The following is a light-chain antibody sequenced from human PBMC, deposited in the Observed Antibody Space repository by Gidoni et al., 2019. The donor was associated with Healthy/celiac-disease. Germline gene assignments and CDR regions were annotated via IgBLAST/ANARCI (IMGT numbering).Light chain of an antibody. CDR1: QSISSY. CDR3: RQSYSTPRT. Sequence: DNQMTQSPSSLSASVGDRVTITCRASQSISSYFNWYQQKPGKAPKRLIYAASSLQSWVPSRFSGSGSGTDFTLTISSRQPEDFATYYCRQSYSTPRTFGQGTKVEIK. J-gene: IGKJ1*01. CDR2: AAS. V-gene: IGKV1-39*01.